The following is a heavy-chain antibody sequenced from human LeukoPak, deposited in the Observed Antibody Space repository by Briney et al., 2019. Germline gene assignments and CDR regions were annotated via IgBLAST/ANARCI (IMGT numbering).Heavy chain of an antibody. CDR2: LHNTGRS. CDR3: ARTAVVSDIDS. J-gene: IGHJ4*02. D-gene: IGHD2/OR15-2a*01. CDR1: RDSINDCY. V-gene: IGHV4-59*01. Sequence: SETLSLTCTVSRDSINDCYWSWIRQAPGQRLEWIGYLHNTGRSGYNPSLEGRATMSLDRSGNQLSLKLSSVTTADTAVYYCARTAVVSDIDSWGQGTLVTVSS.